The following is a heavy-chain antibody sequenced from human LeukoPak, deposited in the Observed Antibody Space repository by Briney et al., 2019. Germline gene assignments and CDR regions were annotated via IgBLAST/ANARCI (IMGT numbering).Heavy chain of an antibody. J-gene: IGHJ4*02. CDR3: ARGNILTGYTY. CDR2: IGYGGDR. D-gene: IGHD3-9*01. Sequence: GGSQRLSCAASGFTFSDYDMHWVRQATGKGLEWVSAIGYGGDRHYSDSVKGRFTISRENAKNSLYLQMDSLGAGDTAVYYCARGNILTGYTYWGQGALVTVSS. V-gene: IGHV3-13*04. CDR1: GFTFSDYD.